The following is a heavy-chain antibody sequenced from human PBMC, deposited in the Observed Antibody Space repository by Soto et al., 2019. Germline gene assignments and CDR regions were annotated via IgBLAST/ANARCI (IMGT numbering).Heavy chain of an antibody. CDR1: GFTFNIYA. J-gene: IGHJ4*01. Sequence: GGSLRLSCAASGFTFNIYAMNWVRQAPGKGLAWVSAIGTDGNTYYSNSVKGRFTISRDNSRTTLYLQMNSLRVEDTALYYCVRNQHGHRPFDYWGQGTLVTVSS. CDR3: VRNQHGHRPFDY. CDR2: IGTDGNT. V-gene: IGHV3-23*01.